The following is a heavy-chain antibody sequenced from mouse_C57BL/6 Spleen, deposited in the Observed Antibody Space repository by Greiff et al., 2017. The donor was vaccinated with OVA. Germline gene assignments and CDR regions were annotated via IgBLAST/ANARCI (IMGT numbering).Heavy chain of an antibody. CDR1: GYAFSSSW. J-gene: IGHJ3*01. V-gene: IGHV1-82*01. CDR3: ARGIYDGSPWFAY. Sequence: QVQLQQSGPELVKPGASVKLSCKASGYAFSSSWMNWVKQRPGKGLEWIGRIYPGDGDTNYNGKFKGKATLTADKSSSTAYMQLSSLTSEDSAVYFCARGIYDGSPWFAYWGQGTLVTVS. D-gene: IGHD2-3*01. CDR2: IYPGDGDT.